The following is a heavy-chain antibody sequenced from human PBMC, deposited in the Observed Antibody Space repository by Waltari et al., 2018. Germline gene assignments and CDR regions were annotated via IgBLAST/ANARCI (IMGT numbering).Heavy chain of an antibody. Sequence: EVQLVESGGGLVQPGRSLRLSCAASGFTFDDYAMHWVRQAPGKGLEWVSGISWNSGSIGYADSVKGRFTISRDNAKNSLYLQMNSLRAEDTALYYCAKDRGGRYYYYMDVWGKGTTVIVSS. J-gene: IGHJ6*03. CDR1: GFTFDDYA. V-gene: IGHV3-9*01. CDR3: AKDRGGRYYYYMDV. D-gene: IGHD3-16*01. CDR2: ISWNSGSI.